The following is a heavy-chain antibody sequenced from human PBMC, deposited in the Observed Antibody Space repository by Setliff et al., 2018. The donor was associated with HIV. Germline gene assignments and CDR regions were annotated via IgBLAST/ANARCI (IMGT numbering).Heavy chain of an antibody. CDR2: IIPSLGTA. V-gene: IGHV1-69*13. CDR3: ARDAGYSGSAWNY. D-gene: IGHD5-12*01. Sequence: GASVQVSCKSSGDTFTGYTITWVRQAPGQGLEWMGGIIPSLGTANYAQRFKGRVTFTADASTSTVYMELSSLRSEDTAMYYCARDAGYSGSAWNYWGQGTLVTVSS. CDR1: GDTFTGYT. J-gene: IGHJ4*02.